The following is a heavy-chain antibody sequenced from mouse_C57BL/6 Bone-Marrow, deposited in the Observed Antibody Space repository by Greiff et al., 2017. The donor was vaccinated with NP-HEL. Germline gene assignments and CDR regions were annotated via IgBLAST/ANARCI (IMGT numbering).Heavy chain of an antibody. CDR2: IYPRSGNT. V-gene: IGHV1-81*01. D-gene: IGHD2-3*01. CDR1: GYTFTSYG. Sequence: QVQLQQSGAELARPGASVKLSCKASGYTFTSYGISWVKQRTGQGLEWIGEIYPRSGNTYYNEKFKGKATLTADKSSSTAYMELRSLTSEYSAVYFCARYDGYPFGMAMDYWGQGTSVTVSS. J-gene: IGHJ4*01. CDR3: ARYDGYPFGMAMDY.